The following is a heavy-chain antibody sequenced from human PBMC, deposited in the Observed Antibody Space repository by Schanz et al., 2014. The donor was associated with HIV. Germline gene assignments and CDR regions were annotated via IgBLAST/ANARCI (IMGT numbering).Heavy chain of an antibody. V-gene: IGHV3-23*01. Sequence: EVQLLESGGGLVQPGGFLRLSCAASRFTFSRYGMSWVRQTPDKGLEWVSSISESGGRTYYADSVNGRFTISRDNSKNTLYLQMTTLRTEDTAVYYCAKPEYDSSGNSQSHFDYWGQGTLVTVSS. CDR2: ISESGGRT. CDR3: AKPEYDSSGNSQSHFDY. CDR1: RFTFSRYG. J-gene: IGHJ4*02. D-gene: IGHD3-22*01.